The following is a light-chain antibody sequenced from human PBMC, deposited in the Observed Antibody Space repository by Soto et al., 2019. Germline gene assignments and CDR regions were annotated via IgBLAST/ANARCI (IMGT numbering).Light chain of an antibody. J-gene: IGKJ2*01. V-gene: IGKV3-20*01. CDR2: AVS. Sequence: EIVLTQSPGTLSLSPGERATLSCRASQSVISNFLAWYQQKPGQAPRLLIYAVSRRATGITDRFTGSGSVEDFTITISRLEPEDFAVYYCHQYGSSPETFGKGTKLEIK. CDR3: HQYGSSPET. CDR1: QSVISNF.